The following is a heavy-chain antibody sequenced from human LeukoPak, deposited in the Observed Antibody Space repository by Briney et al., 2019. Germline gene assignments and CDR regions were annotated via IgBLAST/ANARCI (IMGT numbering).Heavy chain of an antibody. Sequence: GASVKVSCKASGYTFTGYYMHWVRQAPGQGLEWMGWINPNSGGTNYAQKFQGRVTMTRDTSISTAYMELSRLRSDDTAVYYCARDNEDFWSGYGLVVFGAWFDPWGQGTLVTVSS. CDR1: GYTFTGYY. V-gene: IGHV1-2*02. CDR2: INPNSGGT. J-gene: IGHJ5*02. D-gene: IGHD3-3*01. CDR3: ARDNEDFWSGYGLVVFGAWFDP.